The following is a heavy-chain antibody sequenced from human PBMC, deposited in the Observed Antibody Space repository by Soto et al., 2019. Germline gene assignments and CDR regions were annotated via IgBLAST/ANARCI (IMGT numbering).Heavy chain of an antibody. V-gene: IGHV3-33*01. Sequence: PGGSLRLSCAASGITFSSHGMHWVRQAPGKGLEWVAVIWSDGNNKYYADSVKGRFTISRDNSKHTLDLQMNSLRAEDTAVYYCAREGPATGTSAFDYWGRGTLVTVSS. CDR2: IWSDGNNK. J-gene: IGHJ4*02. D-gene: IGHD1-1*01. CDR1: GITFSSHG. CDR3: AREGPATGTSAFDY.